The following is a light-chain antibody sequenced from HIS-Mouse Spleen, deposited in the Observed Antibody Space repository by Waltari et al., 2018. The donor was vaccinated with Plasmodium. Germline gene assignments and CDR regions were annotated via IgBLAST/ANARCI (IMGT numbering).Light chain of an antibody. J-gene: IGLJ3*02. Sequence: SYELTQPPSVSVSPGQTARITCSGDALPKKYAYSYQQKAGQAPGLVIYEDSKRPSGVTERFSGSSSGTMATLTISGAQVEDEADYYCYSTDSSGNHRVFGGGTKLTVL. CDR2: EDS. CDR3: YSTDSSGNHRV. V-gene: IGLV3-10*01. CDR1: ALPKKY.